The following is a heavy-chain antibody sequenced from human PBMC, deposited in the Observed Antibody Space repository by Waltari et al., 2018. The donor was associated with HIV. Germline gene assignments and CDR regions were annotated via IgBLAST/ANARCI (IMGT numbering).Heavy chain of an antibody. Sequence: QVEVVESGGGVVQPGGSLKLPCAAPGFTFGNHPIPWVPQAPGKGLEWVALISFDGENKKYPESVKGRFTVSRDNSKNTVYLQMSSLRPGDTAVYYCAREGDCFSNKCSGGLMSYWGQGTLVTVSS. CDR1: GFTFGNHP. CDR2: ISFDGENK. J-gene: IGHJ4*02. D-gene: IGHD2-2*01. CDR3: AREGDCFSNKCSGGLMSY. V-gene: IGHV3-30*04.